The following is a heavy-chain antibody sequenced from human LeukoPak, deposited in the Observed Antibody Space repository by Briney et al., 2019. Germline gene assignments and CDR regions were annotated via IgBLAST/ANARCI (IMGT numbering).Heavy chain of an antibody. J-gene: IGHJ3*02. CDR2: SYCSGST. Sequence: WETLSLTCTVSGGSISSYDWSWIRQPPGKGLEWSGYSYCSGSTSYNPSLQSRLTISVDTSKNQFSLKLSSVSAADTAVYYCARPVGAYDAFDIWGQGTMVTVSS. CDR3: ARPVGAYDAFDI. V-gene: IGHV4-59*08. D-gene: IGHD1-26*01. CDR1: GGSISSYD.